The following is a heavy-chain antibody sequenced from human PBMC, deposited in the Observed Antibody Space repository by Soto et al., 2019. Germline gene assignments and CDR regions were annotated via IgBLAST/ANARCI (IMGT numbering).Heavy chain of an antibody. CDR1: GGSFSGYY. CDR3: ARNRNYYYYGMDV. Sequence: SETLSLTCAVYGGSFSGYYWSWIRQPPGKGLEWIGEINHSGSTNYNPSLKSRVTISVDTSKNQFSLKLSSVTAADTAVYYCARNRNYYYYGMDVWGQGTTVTV. V-gene: IGHV4-34*01. CDR2: INHSGST. J-gene: IGHJ6*02.